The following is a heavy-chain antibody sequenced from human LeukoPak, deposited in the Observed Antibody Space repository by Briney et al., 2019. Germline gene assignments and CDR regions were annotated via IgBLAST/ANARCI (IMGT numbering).Heavy chain of an antibody. CDR2: NYYSGST. CDR3: ARGEYYDSSGYYSFDYFDY. J-gene: IGHJ4*02. V-gene: IGHV4-31*03. CDR1: GGSISSGGYY. D-gene: IGHD3-22*01. Sequence: SQTLSLTCTVSGGSISSGGYYWSWIRQHPGKGLEWIGYNYYSGSTYYNPSLKSRVTISVDTSKYQFSLKLSPVTAADTAVYYCARGEYYDSSGYYSFDYFDYWGQGTLVTVSS.